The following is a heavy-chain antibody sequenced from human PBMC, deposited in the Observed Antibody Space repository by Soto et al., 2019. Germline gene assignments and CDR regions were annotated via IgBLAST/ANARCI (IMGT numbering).Heavy chain of an antibody. J-gene: IGHJ4*02. CDR2: IIPIFGTA. CDR3: ASSPYSSSSSGYFDY. D-gene: IGHD6-6*01. V-gene: IGHV1-69*13. CDR1: GGTFSSYA. Sequence: SVKVSCXAPGGTFSSYAISWVRQAPGQGLEWMGGIIPIFGTANYAQKFQGRVTITADESTSTAYMELSSLRSEDTAVYYCASSPYSSSSSGYFDYWGQGTLVTVS.